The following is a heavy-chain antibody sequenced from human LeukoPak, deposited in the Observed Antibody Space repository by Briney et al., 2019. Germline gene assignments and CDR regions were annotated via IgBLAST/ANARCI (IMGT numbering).Heavy chain of an antibody. Sequence: GASVKVSCKVSGYTLTELSMHWVRQAPGKGLEWMGGFDPEDGETIYAQKFQGRVTMTEDTSTDTAYMELSSLRSEDTAVYYCATEYCSSTSCSESFDYWGQGTLVTVSS. CDR3: ATEYCSSTSCSESFDY. J-gene: IGHJ4*02. CDR2: FDPEDGET. V-gene: IGHV1-24*01. CDR1: GYTLTELS. D-gene: IGHD2-2*01.